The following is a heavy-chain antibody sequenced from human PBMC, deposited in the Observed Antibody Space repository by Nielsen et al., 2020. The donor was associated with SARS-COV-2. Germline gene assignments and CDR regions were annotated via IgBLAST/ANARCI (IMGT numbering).Heavy chain of an antibody. CDR3: ARDSSGTYRRVDY. V-gene: IGHV1-46*01. Sequence: ASVKVSCKASGYTFTNNYMHWVRQAPAQGLEWMGLINPTNGGTTYAQKFLGTVTMTRVTSTSTVYMELSSLRSDDTAVYYCARDSSGTYRRVDYWGQGTLVTVSS. D-gene: IGHD3-22*01. J-gene: IGHJ4*02. CDR2: INPTNGGT. CDR1: GYTFTNNY.